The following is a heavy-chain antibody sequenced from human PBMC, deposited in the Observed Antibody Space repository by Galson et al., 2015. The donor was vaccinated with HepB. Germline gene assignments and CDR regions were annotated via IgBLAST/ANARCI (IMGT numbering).Heavy chain of an antibody. CDR3: ATRVDSGFDY. CDR2: LNPRAHST. CDR1: GFTFTKYY. V-gene: IGHV1-46*03. J-gene: IGHJ4*02. Sequence: SVKVSCKASGFTFTKYYIHWVRQAPGQGLEWMGILNPRAHSTTYAQKFQGRLTMTRDTSTTTVYMELSSLRSEDTAVYYCATRVDSGFDYWGQGTTVTVSS. D-gene: IGHD3-9*01.